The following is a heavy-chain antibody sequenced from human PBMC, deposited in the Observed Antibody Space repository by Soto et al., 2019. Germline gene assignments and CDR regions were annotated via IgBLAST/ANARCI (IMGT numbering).Heavy chain of an antibody. Sequence: VQLVQSGAEVKKPGSSVKVSCKASGGTFSSYAISWVRQAPGQGLEWMGGIIPIFGTANYAQKFQGRVTITADKSTSTAYMELSSLRSEDTAVYYCARDRLEGFQTAIYYYYGMDVWGQGTTVTVSS. CDR1: GGTFSSYA. CDR2: IIPIFGTA. J-gene: IGHJ6*02. D-gene: IGHD3-10*01. CDR3: ARDRLEGFQTAIYYYYGMDV. V-gene: IGHV1-69*06.